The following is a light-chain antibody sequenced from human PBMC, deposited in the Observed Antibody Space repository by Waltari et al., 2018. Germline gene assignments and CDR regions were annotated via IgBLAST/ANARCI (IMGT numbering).Light chain of an antibody. Sequence: EIVLAQSPDTLSLSPGETATLSCRASQSVGSSDLIWYQQKPGQAPRLLIFATSYRATGIPDRFSGSGSGTDFTLTISRLEPDDVAIYYCQHYGISFPVTFGQGTRLEIK. V-gene: IGKV3-20*01. CDR2: ATS. CDR1: QSVGSSD. J-gene: IGKJ5*01. CDR3: QHYGISFPVT.